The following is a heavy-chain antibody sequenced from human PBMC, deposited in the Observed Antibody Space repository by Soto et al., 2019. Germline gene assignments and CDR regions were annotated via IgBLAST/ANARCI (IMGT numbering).Heavy chain of an antibody. J-gene: IGHJ4*02. Sequence: SETLSLTCTVSGGSMRNYFWTWIRQPPGKGLEWIGYIHYSGTTSFFPSYNPSLRSRVTISEDTSKNQFSLKLLSVTTADTAVYFCAAGEASSRNLAPYYVDFWGQGTLVTVSS. D-gene: IGHD6-13*01. CDR2: IHYSGTT. CDR1: GGSMRNYF. V-gene: IGHV4-59*01. CDR3: AAGEASSRNLAPYYVDF.